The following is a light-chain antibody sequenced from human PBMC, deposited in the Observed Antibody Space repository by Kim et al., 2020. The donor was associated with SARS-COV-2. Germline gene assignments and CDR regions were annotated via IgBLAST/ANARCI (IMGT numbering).Light chain of an antibody. J-gene: IGKJ1*01. CDR1: QTISSRY. V-gene: IGKV3-20*01. CDR2: GAV. CDR3: QQYGSSWT. Sequence: EIVLTQSPDTLFLSPGERATLSCRASQTISSRYLAWFQQKRGQTPRLLIYGAVKRATGIPDRFSGSGSGTDFTLTISRLEPEDFAVYYCQQYGSSWTFGQGTKVDIK.